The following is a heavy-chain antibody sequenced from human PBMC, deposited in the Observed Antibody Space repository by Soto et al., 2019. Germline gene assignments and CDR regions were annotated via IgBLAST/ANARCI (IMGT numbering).Heavy chain of an antibody. CDR1: VDSVSSNSAA. CDR3: ARDEGSGSYSKKTNWFDP. V-gene: IGHV6-1*01. J-gene: IGHJ5*02. D-gene: IGHD3-10*01. CDR2: TYYRSKWYN. Sequence: SQTLSLTCAISVDSVSSNSAAWNWIRQSPSRGLEWLGRTYYRSKWYNDYAVSVKSRITINPDTSKNQFSLQLNSVTPEDTAVYYCARDEGSGSYSKKTNWFDPWGQGTLVTVSS.